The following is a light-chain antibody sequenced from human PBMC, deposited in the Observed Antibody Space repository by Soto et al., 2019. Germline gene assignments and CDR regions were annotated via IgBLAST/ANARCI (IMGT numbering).Light chain of an antibody. CDR3: ISYTSSTTWV. CDR1: NSDVGSSVY. Sequence: QSALTQPASVSGSPGQSISFSCAGSNSDVGSSVYVSWYRQHPGKAPQLIIYEVNKRPSGVSNRFSGTKSGNTASLTISGLQAEDESDYYCISYTSSTTWVFGGGTKVTVL. J-gene: IGLJ3*02. V-gene: IGLV2-14*01. CDR2: EVN.